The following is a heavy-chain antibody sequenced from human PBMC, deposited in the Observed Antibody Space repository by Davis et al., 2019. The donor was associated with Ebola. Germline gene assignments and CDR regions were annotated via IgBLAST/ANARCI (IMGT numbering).Heavy chain of an antibody. V-gene: IGHV7-4-1*02. Sequence: SVPVSCQASGYTFTRSALHWVRQAPGHGLEWLGWINTNTGNPTYAQGFTGRFVFSLDTSVSTAYLQISSLKAEDTAVYYCAREHDPWGQGTLVTVSS. J-gene: IGHJ5*02. CDR1: GYTFTRSA. CDR3: AREHDP. CDR2: INTNTGNP.